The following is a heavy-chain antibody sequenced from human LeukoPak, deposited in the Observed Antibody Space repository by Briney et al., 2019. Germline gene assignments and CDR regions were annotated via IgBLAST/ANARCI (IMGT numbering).Heavy chain of an antibody. D-gene: IGHD1-26*01. CDR3: ARDIGEPLDPQPYYYYGMDV. CDR2: ISAYNGNT. V-gene: IGHV1-18*01. Sequence: ASVNVSCKASGYSFTSYGISWVRQAPGQGLEWMGWISAYNGNTNYAQKLQGRVTMTTDTSTSTAYMELRSLRSDDTAVYYCARDIGEPLDPQPYYYYGMDVWGQGTTVTVSS. CDR1: GYSFTSYG. J-gene: IGHJ6*02.